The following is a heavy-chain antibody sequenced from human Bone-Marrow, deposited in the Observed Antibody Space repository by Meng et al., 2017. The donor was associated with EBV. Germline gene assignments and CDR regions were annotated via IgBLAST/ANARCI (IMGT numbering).Heavy chain of an antibody. CDR2: IYHSGST. CDR3: ASLAAAGPPFDY. V-gene: IGHV4-4*02. D-gene: IGHD6-13*01. J-gene: IGHJ4*02. CDR1: CGSISKMNW. Sequence: QVRLARLGPGTGDASGARALTCACSCGSISKMNWWSWGRQPPGKGVEWIGEIYHSGSTNYNPSLRSRVTISVDKSKNQFSLKLSSVTAADTAVYYCASLAAAGPPFDYWGQGTLVTVSS.